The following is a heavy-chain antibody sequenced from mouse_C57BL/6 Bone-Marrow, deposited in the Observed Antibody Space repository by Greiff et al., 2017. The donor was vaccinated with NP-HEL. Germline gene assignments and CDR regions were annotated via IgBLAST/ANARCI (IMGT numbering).Heavy chain of an antibody. CDR2: IYPGDGDT. D-gene: IGHD1-1*01. CDR1: GYAFSSYW. J-gene: IGHJ2*01. Sequence: QVQLQQSGAELVKPGASVKISCKASGYAFSSYWMNWVKQRPGKGLEWIGQIYPGDGDTNYNGKFKGKATLTADKSSSTAYMQLSSLTSEDSAVYFCARRTFYYYGSSDYFDYWGQGTTLTVSS. V-gene: IGHV1-80*01. CDR3: ARRTFYYYGSSDYFDY.